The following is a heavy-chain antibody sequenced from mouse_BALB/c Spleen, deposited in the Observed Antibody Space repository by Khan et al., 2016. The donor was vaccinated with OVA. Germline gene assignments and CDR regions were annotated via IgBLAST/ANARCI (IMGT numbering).Heavy chain of an antibody. CDR3: ATSYFYGYYFDY. Sequence: EVELVESGGGLVQPGGSRKLSCAASGFTFNNYGMHWVRQAPEKGLEWVAYISGDSNTIYYVDSVKGRFTISRDNPKNPLFLQMTCLMSEDTAMDYCATSYFYGYYFDYWGPGTTRTVS. CDR2: ISGDSNTI. CDR1: GFTFNNYG. D-gene: IGHD1-1*01. V-gene: IGHV5-17*02. J-gene: IGHJ2*01.